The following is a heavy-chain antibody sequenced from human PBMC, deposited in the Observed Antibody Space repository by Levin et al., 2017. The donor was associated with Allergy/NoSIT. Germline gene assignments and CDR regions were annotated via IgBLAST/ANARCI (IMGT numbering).Heavy chain of an antibody. V-gene: IGHV3-23*01. CDR1: GFTFSSYA. CDR3: AALAVRTALDF. CDR2: ITGSGSST. Sequence: GESLKISCAASGFTFSSYAMSWVRQAPGKGLEWVSAITGSGSSTYYAESVKGRFTISRDNSKDTLYLQMNSLRAEDTAVYYCAALAVRTALDFWGQGTMVTVSS. J-gene: IGHJ4*02. D-gene: IGHD4-17*01.